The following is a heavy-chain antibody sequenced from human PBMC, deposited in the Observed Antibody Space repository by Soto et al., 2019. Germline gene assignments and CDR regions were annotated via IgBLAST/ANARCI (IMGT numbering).Heavy chain of an antibody. J-gene: IGHJ5*02. CDR3: AKERQPA. CDR2: ISGGGGTT. CDR1: GFTFSSYA. Sequence: GGSLRLCCTASGFTFSSYAMNWVRQAPGKGLEWVSAISGGGGTTYYADSVKGRFTISRDNSKSTLYLQMNSLRVEDTAVYYCAKERQPAWGQGTLVTVSS. V-gene: IGHV3-23*01. D-gene: IGHD6-13*01.